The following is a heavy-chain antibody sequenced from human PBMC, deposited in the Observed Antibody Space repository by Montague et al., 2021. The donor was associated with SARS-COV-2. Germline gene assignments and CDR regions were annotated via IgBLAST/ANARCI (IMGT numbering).Heavy chain of an antibody. Sequence: SLRLSCAASGFTFGDYAMSWFRQAPGQGLEWVGFIRSKAYGGTTGYAASVKGKFTISRDDSKSIAYLQMNSLKTEDTAVYYCTSFAGYEGMDVWGQGTTVTVSS. J-gene: IGHJ6*02. CDR3: TSFAGYEGMDV. V-gene: IGHV3-49*03. D-gene: IGHD6-13*01. CDR2: IRSKAYGGTT. CDR1: GFTFGDYA.